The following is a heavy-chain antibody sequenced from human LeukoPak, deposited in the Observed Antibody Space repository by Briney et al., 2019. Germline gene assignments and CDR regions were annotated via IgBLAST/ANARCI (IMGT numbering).Heavy chain of an antibody. V-gene: IGHV4-30-2*01. Sequence: PSGTLSLPCAVSGGSIISGGYSWSWIRQPPGKGLEWIGYIYHSGSTYYNPSLKSRVTISVDRSKNQFSLKLSSVTAADTAVYYCASRSGYVYAEYFQHWGQGTLVTVSS. CDR1: GGSIISGGYS. CDR2: IYHSGST. J-gene: IGHJ1*01. D-gene: IGHD5-12*01. CDR3: ASRSGYVYAEYFQH.